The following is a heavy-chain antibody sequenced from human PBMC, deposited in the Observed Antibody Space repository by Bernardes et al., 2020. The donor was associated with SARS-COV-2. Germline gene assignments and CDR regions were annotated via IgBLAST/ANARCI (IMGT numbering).Heavy chain of an antibody. Sequence: ESLTIFCLRSGFCFTNHRTAWLRQMPGKCLECMGVIYPRDSDTTYSPSFQGQVTISADKSISTAYLQWSSLRASDTAIYYRARRAGGTIVDYWGQETLVTVS. J-gene: IGHJ4*02. V-gene: IGHV5-51*01. CDR2: IYPRDSDT. D-gene: IGHD1-7*01. CDR1: GFCFTNHR. CDR3: ARRAGGTIVDY.